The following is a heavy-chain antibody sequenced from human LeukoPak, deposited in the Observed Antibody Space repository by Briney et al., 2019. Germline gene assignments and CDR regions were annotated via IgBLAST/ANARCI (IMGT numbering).Heavy chain of an antibody. Sequence: PSETLSLTCTVSGGSIRDNYWSWIRQPPGKGLEWVGYIYYRWTTTYNPSLKSRVAISVDSSNNQFSLRLSSVTAADTAMYYCARTDILVVPSAGDVFDVWGQGAMVTVSS. CDR1: GGSIRDNY. J-gene: IGHJ3*01. V-gene: IGHV4-59*08. CDR2: IYYRWTT. D-gene: IGHD2-2*01. CDR3: ARTDILVVPSAGDVFDV.